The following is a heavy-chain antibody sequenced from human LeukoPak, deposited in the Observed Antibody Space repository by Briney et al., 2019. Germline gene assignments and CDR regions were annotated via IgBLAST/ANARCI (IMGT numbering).Heavy chain of an antibody. CDR3: ARTPIMITFGGVIVSSKRPYYFDY. D-gene: IGHD3-16*02. Sequence: SETLSLTCTVSGGSISSSRYYWGWIRQPPGKGLEWIGSIYYSGSTSYNPSVKSRVTISVDTSKNQFSLRLSSVTAADTAVYFCARTPIMITFGGVIVSSKRPYYFDYWGQGTLVTVSS. J-gene: IGHJ4*02. V-gene: IGHV4-39*01. CDR2: IYYSGST. CDR1: GGSISSSRYY.